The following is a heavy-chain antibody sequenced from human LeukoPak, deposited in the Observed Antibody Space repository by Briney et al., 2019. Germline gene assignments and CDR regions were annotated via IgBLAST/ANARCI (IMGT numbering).Heavy chain of an antibody. CDR3: TRGDGSGSY. CDR1: GLTFGDYA. V-gene: IGHV3-49*04. J-gene: IGHJ4*02. D-gene: IGHD1-26*01. CDR2: IRSKTSGGTT. Sequence: SPRLSPTPSGLTFGDYAMSWVPPAPGRGVDGIGFIRSKTSGGTTEYAASVKGRFTILRDDSKSIAYLQINSLKTEDTAVYYCTRGDGSGSYWGQGTLVTVSS.